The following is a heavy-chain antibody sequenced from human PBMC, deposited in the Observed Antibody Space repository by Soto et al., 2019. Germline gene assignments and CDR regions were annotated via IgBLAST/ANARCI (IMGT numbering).Heavy chain of an antibody. CDR3: ATRPLLRGAP. J-gene: IGHJ3*01. CDR2: IYSGGST. Sequence: EVQLVESGGGLIQPGGSLRLSCAASGFTFSSNDMNWVRQAPGKGLEWVSLIYSGGSTYYADSVKGRFTISRDNSKNTLYLQMSSLRAEDTGVYYCATRPLLRGAPWGQGTMVTVSS. CDR1: GFTFSSND. D-gene: IGHD3-10*01. V-gene: IGHV3-53*01.